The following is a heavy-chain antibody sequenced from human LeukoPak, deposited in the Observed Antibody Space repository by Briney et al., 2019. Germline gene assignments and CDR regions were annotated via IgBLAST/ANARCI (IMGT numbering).Heavy chain of an antibody. CDR1: GFTFSSYA. Sequence: PGGSLRLSCAASGFTFSSYAMIWLRQAPGKGLEWVSAISVSGGSTYYADSVRVRFTISRDNSKNTLYLKMTSRSAEDGSVYYSAKYRVTMIVVVTNFDYWGQGTLVTVSS. CDR3: AKYRVTMIVVVTNFDY. V-gene: IGHV3-23*01. J-gene: IGHJ4*02. D-gene: IGHD3-22*01. CDR2: ISVSGGST.